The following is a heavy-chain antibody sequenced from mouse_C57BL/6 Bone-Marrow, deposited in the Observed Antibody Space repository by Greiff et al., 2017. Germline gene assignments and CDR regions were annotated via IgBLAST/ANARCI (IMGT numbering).Heavy chain of an antibody. Sequence: VQLQQSGAELARPGASVKMSCKASGYTFTSYTMHWVKQRPGQGLEWIGYINPSSGYTKYNQKFKDKATLTADKSSRTAYMQLSSLTSEDSAVYYGAIAAVVAFDYWGQGTTLTVSS. CDR1: GYTFTSYT. V-gene: IGHV1-4*01. CDR2: INPSSGYT. J-gene: IGHJ2*01. CDR3: AIAAVVAFDY. D-gene: IGHD1-1*01.